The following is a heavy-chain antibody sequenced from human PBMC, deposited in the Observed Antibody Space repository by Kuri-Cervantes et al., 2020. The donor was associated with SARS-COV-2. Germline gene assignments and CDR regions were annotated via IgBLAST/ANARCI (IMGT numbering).Heavy chain of an antibody. V-gene: IGHV3-30*18. Sequence: GESLKISCAASGFTFSSYDMHWVRQDPGKGLEWVAVISYDGSNKYYADSVKGRFTISRDNSKNTLYLQMNSLRAEYTAVYYCAKGPGNYDFWSGYHPAMGYFDYWGQGTLVTVSS. CDR2: ISYDGSNK. CDR1: GFTFSSYD. J-gene: IGHJ4*02. CDR3: AKGPGNYDFWSGYHPAMGYFDY. D-gene: IGHD3-3*01.